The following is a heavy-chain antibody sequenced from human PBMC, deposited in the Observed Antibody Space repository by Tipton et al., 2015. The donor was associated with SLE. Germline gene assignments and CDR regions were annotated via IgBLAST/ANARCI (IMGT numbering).Heavy chain of an antibody. CDR3: ARGYCSSTSCYRVYYYFDY. D-gene: IGHD2-2*02. V-gene: IGHV4-59*12. CDR1: GGSISSYY. Sequence: TLSLTCTVSGGSISSYYWSWIRQPPGKGLEWIGYLYYSGSTNYNPSLKSRVTISVDTSKNQFSLKLSSVTAADTAVYYCARGYCSSTSCYRVYYYFDYWGQGTLVTVSS. CDR2: LYYSGST. J-gene: IGHJ4*02.